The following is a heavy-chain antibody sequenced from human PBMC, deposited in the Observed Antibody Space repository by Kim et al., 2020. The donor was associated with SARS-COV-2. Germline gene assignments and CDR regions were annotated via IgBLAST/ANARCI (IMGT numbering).Heavy chain of an antibody. J-gene: IGHJ4*02. CDR2: MNEDGSII. CDR1: AFTFSTYW. Sequence: GGSLRLSCAASAFTFSTYWMHWVRQAPGKGLVWVSRMNEDGSIINHADSVRGRFTISRDDATNTLYLQMNSLRPDDTAIYYCAKDFGGASDSWGQGTLVTVPS. V-gene: IGHV3-74*01. CDR3: AKDFGGASDS. D-gene: IGHD3-16*01.